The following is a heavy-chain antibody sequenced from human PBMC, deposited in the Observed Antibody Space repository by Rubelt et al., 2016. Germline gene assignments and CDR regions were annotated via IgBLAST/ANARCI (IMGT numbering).Heavy chain of an antibody. CDR1: GYTFTNYG. J-gene: IGHJ6*02. CDR2: VSGYNGNT. CDR3: ARASAHIWFGELDLEV. D-gene: IGHD3-10*01. V-gene: IGHV1-18*01. Sequence: QVQLVQSGAEMKKPGASVKVSCKASGYTFTNYGFSWVRQAPGQGLEWMGWVSGYNGNTNYAQNLQGRVTVTTDTSTSTAYMELRSLRSDETAVYYCARASAHIWFGELDLEVWGQGTTVTVSS.